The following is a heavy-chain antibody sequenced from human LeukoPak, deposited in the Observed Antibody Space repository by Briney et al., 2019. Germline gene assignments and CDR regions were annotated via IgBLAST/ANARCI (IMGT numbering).Heavy chain of an antibody. CDR3: ARTAIWLRYFDY. V-gene: IGHV4-59*12. Sequence: SETLSLTCSVSGGSISTYYWNWIRQPPGKGLEWIGYVYNSGSRNYNPSLKSRVTLSVDTSKNQFSLKLSSVTAADTAVYYCARTAIWLRYFDYWGQGTLVTVSS. CDR2: VYNSGSR. CDR1: GGSISTYY. J-gene: IGHJ4*02. D-gene: IGHD5-18*01.